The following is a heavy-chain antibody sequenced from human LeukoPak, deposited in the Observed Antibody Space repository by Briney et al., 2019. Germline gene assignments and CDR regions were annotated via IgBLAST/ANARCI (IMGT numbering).Heavy chain of an antibody. CDR3: AKDNRRHYTSGPNPDSLH. D-gene: IGHD6-19*01. CDR2: ISWNSGSI. Sequence: GGSLRLSCAGSGFIFKNYAMHWVRQPPGKGLEWVSGISWNSGSIDYADSVKGRFTISRDNAKNSLYLQMNSLRVEDTAFYYCAKDNRRHYTSGPNPDSLHWGQGALVTVSS. J-gene: IGHJ4*02. V-gene: IGHV3-9*01. CDR1: GFIFKNYA.